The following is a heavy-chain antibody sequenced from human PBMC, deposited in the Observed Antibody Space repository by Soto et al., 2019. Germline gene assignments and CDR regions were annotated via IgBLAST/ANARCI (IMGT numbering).Heavy chain of an antibody. CDR1: GGTFGSYA. CDR2: IIPIFSTP. V-gene: IGHV1-69*12. Sequence: QVQLVQSGAELKKHGSSVKVSCKTSGGTFGSYAISWVRQAPGQGLEWMGGIIPIFSTPNYAQKFQGRVTITADESTSTAYMELSSLRSEDTAVYYCARPIQYYFDTSAQSAWFDPWGQGTLVTVSS. J-gene: IGHJ5*02. CDR3: ARPIQYYFDTSAQSAWFDP. D-gene: IGHD3-22*01.